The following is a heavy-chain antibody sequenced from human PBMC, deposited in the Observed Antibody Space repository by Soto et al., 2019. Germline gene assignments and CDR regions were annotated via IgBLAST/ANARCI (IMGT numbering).Heavy chain of an antibody. Sequence: PSETLSLTCGVSGFSISSGYYWGWVRQPPGKGLEWIGTIYHGGSTFYNPSLKSRVTISVDTSKNQFSLKLSSVTAADTALYYCARVDRSGWTPKFFDYWGQGTLVTVSS. D-gene: IGHD6-19*01. CDR1: GFSISSGYY. J-gene: IGHJ4*02. V-gene: IGHV4-38-2*01. CDR2: IYHGGST. CDR3: ARVDRSGWTPKFFDY.